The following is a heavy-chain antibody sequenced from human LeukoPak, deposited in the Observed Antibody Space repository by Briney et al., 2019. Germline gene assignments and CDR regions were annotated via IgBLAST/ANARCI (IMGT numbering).Heavy chain of an antibody. Sequence: PSETLSLTCAVYGGTFSGYYWSWIRQPPGKRLEWVGESNDSGGTNYNPSLKSRVTISADKSKNQVSLKLTSVTAAETAVYYCARLSVIVGAALEYYYYYMTSGAKGPRSPSP. CDR1: GGTFSGYY. CDR2: SNDSGGT. V-gene: IGHV4-34*01. J-gene: IGHJ6*03. CDR3: ARLSVIVGAALEYYYYYMTS. D-gene: IGHD1-26*01.